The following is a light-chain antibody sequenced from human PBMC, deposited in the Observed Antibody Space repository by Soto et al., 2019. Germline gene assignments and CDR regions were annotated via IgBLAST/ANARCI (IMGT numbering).Light chain of an antibody. CDR3: APWDDSPNGLNYV. V-gene: IGLV1-44*01. CDR2: SNN. CDR1: SSNIGSNT. Sequence: QSVLTQPPSASGTPGQRVTISCSGSSSNIGSNTVNWYQHLPGTAPKILIYSNNQRPSGVPDRFSGSKSGPSASLAISGLQSEDEADYYCAPWDDSPNGLNYVFGTGTKVTVL. J-gene: IGLJ1*01.